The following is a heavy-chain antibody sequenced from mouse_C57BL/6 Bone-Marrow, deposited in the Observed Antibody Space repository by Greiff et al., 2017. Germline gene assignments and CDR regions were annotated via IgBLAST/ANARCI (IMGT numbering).Heavy chain of an antibody. CDR3: TTHYSNLFYFDY. CDR1: GFNIKDYY. D-gene: IGHD2-5*01. J-gene: IGHJ2*01. Sequence: VQLQQSGAELVRPGASVKLSCTASGFNIKDYYMHWVKQRPEQGLEWIGRIDPEDGDTEYAPKFQGKATMTADTSSNTAYLQLSSLTSEDTAVYYCTTHYSNLFYFDYWGQGTLSQSPQ. CDR2: IDPEDGDT. V-gene: IGHV14-1*01.